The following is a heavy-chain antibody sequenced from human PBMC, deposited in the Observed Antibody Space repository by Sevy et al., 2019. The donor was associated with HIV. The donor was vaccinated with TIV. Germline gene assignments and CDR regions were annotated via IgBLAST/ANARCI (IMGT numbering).Heavy chain of an antibody. V-gene: IGHV4-61*02. CDR2: IYTSGSP. CDR1: GDSIRSGSYY. Sequence: SETLSLTCTVSGDSIRSGSYYWSWFRQPAGKGLEWIGRIYTSGSPKYNPSLESRVTISADTSKNQFSLELSSVTAADTDIYYCARDKMFLNDAFDVWGQGTMVTVSS. D-gene: IGHD3-10*02. J-gene: IGHJ3*01. CDR3: ARDKMFLNDAFDV.